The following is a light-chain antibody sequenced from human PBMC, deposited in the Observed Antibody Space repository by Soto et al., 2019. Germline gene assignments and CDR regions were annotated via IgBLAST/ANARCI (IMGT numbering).Light chain of an antibody. CDR2: KAS. CDR3: QQYKSYSLT. J-gene: IGKJ4*01. CDR1: QSISSW. V-gene: IGKV1-5*03. Sequence: DIQMTQSPSTLSASLGDRVTITCRASQSISSWLAWYQQKPGKAPKLLIYKASSLESGVPSRFSGSGSGTEFTLTISSLQPDDFATYYCQQYKSYSLTFGGGTKVEIK.